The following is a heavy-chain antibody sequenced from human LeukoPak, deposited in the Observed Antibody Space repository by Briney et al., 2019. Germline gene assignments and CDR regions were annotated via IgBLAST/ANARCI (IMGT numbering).Heavy chain of an antibody. D-gene: IGHD5-24*01. CDR3: SRGAEMATIATLFDY. CDR1: GGTFSSYA. V-gene: IGHV1-69*13. J-gene: IGHJ4*02. Sequence: SSVKLSCKASGGTFSSYAFSRVRQAPGQGLEWMGGIIPIFGTANYAQKFQGRVTITADESTSTAYMELSSLRSEDTAVYYCSRGAEMATIATLFDYWGQGTLVTVSS. CDR2: IIPIFGTA.